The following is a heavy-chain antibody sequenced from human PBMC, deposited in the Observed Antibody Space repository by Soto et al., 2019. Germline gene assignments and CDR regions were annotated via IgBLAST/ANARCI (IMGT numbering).Heavy chain of an antibody. Sequence: GASVKVSCKASGYTFTRYYMHWVRQAPGQGPEWMGIINPSGGSTTYAQKFQGRVTMTGDTSTSTVYMELSSLRSEDTAVYYCARDGPSGSYNLDYWGQGTLVTVSS. J-gene: IGHJ4*02. CDR1: GYTFTRYY. V-gene: IGHV1-46*01. D-gene: IGHD1-26*01. CDR3: ARDGPSGSYNLDY. CDR2: INPSGGST.